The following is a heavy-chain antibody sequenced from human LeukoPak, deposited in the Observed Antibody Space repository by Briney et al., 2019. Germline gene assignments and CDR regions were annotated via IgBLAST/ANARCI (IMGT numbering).Heavy chain of an antibody. J-gene: IGHJ4*02. CDR2: INRSGST. Sequence: SETLSLTCVVYGGSFSGYYWSWIRQPPGKGLEWIGEINRSGSTNYNPSLKSRVTISVDTSKNQFSLKLSSVTAADTAVYYCARRRYDFWSGYYTQYYFDYWGRGTLVTVSS. CDR3: ARRRYDFWSGYYTQYYFDY. V-gene: IGHV4-34*01. D-gene: IGHD3-3*01. CDR1: GGSFSGYY.